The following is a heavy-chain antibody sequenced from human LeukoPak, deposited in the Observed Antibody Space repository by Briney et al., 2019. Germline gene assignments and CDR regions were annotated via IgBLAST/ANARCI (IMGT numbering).Heavy chain of an antibody. CDR2: INGRGGST. J-gene: IGHJ4*02. CDR1: GFTFTSYG. Sequence: PGGSLRLSRAASGFTFTSYGMSWVRQAPGKGLEWVSAINGRGGSTYYADSVKGRFTISRDNSKNTLYLQMNSLRAEDTAVYYYYVQGDYDYWGQGTLVTVSS. V-gene: IGHV3-23*01. D-gene: IGHD3-10*02. CDR3: YVQGDYDY.